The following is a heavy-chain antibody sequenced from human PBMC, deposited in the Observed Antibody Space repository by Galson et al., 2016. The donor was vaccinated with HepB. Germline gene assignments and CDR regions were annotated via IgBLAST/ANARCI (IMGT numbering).Heavy chain of an antibody. Sequence: LSLTCTVSGGSVSGSGYYWAWIRQSPGKGLEWIGSIYYSGATYYNPSLKSRVTISVDTPKNQFSLRLTSMTAAYTAVYYCARHKDTPLITGALDIWGQGTMVTVSS. V-gene: IGHV4-39*01. CDR2: IYYSGAT. J-gene: IGHJ3*02. CDR3: ARHKDTPLITGALDI. CDR1: GGSVSGSGYY. D-gene: IGHD5-18*01.